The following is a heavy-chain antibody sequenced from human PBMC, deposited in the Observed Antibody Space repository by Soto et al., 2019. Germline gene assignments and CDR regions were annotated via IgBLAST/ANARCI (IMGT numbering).Heavy chain of an antibody. CDR3: ATSTIAVAGTSARE. CDR2: ISGSGGNK. Sequence: EVQVLESGGGLVQPGGSLRLSCAASGFTFRTYAMNWVRQAPGKGLEWVSAISGSGGNKYYADSVKGRFTISRDNSKNTLYRQMNSLRAEDTAVYYCATSTIAVAGTSAREWGQGTLVTVTS. D-gene: IGHD6-19*01. CDR1: GFTFRTYA. J-gene: IGHJ4*02. V-gene: IGHV3-23*01.